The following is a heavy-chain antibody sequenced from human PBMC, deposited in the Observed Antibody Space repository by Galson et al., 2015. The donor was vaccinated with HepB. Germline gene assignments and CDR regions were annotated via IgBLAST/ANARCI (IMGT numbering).Heavy chain of an antibody. CDR1: GGSISSSNW. D-gene: IGHD3-10*01. J-gene: IGHJ4*02. V-gene: IGHV4-4*02. CDR2: IYHSGST. CDR3: AKFGWGRGSGSYQGPLGY. Sequence: SETLSLTCAVSGGSISSSNWWSWVRQPPGKGLEWIGEIYHSGSTNYNPSLKSRVTISVDKSKNQFSLKLSSVTAADTAVYYCAKFGWGRGSGSYQGPLGYWGQGTLVTVSS.